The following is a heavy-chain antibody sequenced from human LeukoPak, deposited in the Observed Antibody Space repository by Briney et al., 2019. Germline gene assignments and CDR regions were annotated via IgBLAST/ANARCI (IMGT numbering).Heavy chain of an antibody. J-gene: IGHJ4*02. CDR2: IYSGGST. D-gene: IGHD3-3*01. CDR1: GFTVSSNY. CDR3: ARDYDFWSGYNN. V-gene: IGHV3-66*02. Sequence: GGSLRLSCAASGFTVSSNYMSWVRQAPGKGLERVSVIYSGGSTYYADSVKGRFTISRDNSKNTLYLQMNSLRAEDTAVYYCARDYDFWSGYNNWGQGTLVTVSS.